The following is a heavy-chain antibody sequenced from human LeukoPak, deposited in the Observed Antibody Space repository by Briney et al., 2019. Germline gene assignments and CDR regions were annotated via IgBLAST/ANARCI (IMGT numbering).Heavy chain of an antibody. Sequence: QSGGSLRLSCAASGFTFSSYAMTWVRQAPGKGLEWVSGISGSGNNTYYADSVKGRFTISRDNSKNTLYMQMNSLSAEDTAAYYCAKGTYDSRGYFDYWGQGTLVSVSS. V-gene: IGHV3-23*01. CDR2: ISGSGNNT. CDR1: GFTFSSYA. CDR3: AKGTYDSRGYFDY. D-gene: IGHD3-22*01. J-gene: IGHJ4*02.